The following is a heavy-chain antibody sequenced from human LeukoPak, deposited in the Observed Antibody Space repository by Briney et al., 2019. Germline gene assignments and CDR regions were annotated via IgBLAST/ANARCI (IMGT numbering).Heavy chain of an antibody. J-gene: IGHJ5*02. D-gene: IGHD3-10*01. CDR1: GYTFTSYY. Sequence: GASVKVSCKASGYTFTSYYMHWVRQAPGQGLEWMGIINPSNGRPTYAPKFQGRVTMTRDMSTSTVYMELSSLRSEDTAVYYCARVRTGSSGWFDPWGQGTLVTVSS. CDR2: INPSNGRP. V-gene: IGHV1-46*01. CDR3: ARVRTGSSGWFDP.